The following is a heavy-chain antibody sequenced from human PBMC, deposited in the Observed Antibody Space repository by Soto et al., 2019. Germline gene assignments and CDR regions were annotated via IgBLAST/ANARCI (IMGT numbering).Heavy chain of an antibody. D-gene: IGHD6-19*01. V-gene: IGHV5-51*01. J-gene: IGHJ4*02. Sequence: GESLKISCKGSGYTFTSYWIAWVRQMPGKGLEWMGIIYPSDSDTRYSPSFQGQVSISADKSISTAYLQWSSLKASDTAMYYCARQDGSALYYFDYWGQGTLVTVSS. CDR2: IYPSDSDT. CDR3: ARQDGSALYYFDY. CDR1: GYTFTSYW.